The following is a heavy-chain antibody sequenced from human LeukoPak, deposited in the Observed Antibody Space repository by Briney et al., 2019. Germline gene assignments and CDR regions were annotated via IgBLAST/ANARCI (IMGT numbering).Heavy chain of an antibody. CDR1: GYTFTSYN. V-gene: IGHV1-8*01. Sequence: ASVKLSCTASGYTFTSYNINWVRQATGQGLEWMGWMNPNSGNTGYAQKFQGRVTMTRNTSRSTAYMELTSLRSEDTAVYYCARGYCSGGSCCSSDYWGQGTLVTVSS. CDR3: ARGYCSGGSCCSSDY. CDR2: MNPNSGNT. J-gene: IGHJ4*02. D-gene: IGHD2-15*01.